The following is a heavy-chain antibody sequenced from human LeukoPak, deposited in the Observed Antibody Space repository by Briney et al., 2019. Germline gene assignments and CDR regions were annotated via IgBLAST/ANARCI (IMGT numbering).Heavy chain of an antibody. J-gene: IGHJ4*02. D-gene: IGHD5-18*01. CDR2: IIGSGGST. V-gene: IGHV3-23*01. CDR1: GFTFSSYA. Sequence: GGSLRLSCAASGFTFSSYAMSWVRQAPGKGLEWVPAIIGSGGSTYYADSVKGRFTISRDNSKNTLYLQMNSLRAEDTAVYYCARRTAMEQYFDYWGQGTLVTVSS. CDR3: ARRTAMEQYFDY.